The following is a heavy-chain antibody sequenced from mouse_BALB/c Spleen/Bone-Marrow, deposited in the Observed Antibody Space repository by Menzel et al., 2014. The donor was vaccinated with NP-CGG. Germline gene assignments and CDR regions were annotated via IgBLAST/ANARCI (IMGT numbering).Heavy chain of an antibody. J-gene: IGHJ4*01. V-gene: IGHV7-3*02. CDR3: ARFPMDY. CDR2: IRNKAYGYTT. CDR1: GFTFTDYY. Sequence: DVMLVESGGGLVQPGGSLRLSCTTSGFTFTDYYMSWVRQPPGKGLEWLAFIRNKAYGYTTEYSASVRGRFTISRDNSQSILYLQMNTLRAEDSATYYCARFPMDYWGQGTSVTVSS.